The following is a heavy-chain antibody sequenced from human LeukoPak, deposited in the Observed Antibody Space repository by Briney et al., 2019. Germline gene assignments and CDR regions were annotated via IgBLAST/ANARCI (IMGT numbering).Heavy chain of an antibody. CDR1: GYPFTDYY. D-gene: IGHD1-26*01. J-gene: IGHJ4*02. V-gene: IGHV1-2*02. Sequence: RASVKVSCKASGYPFTDYYIHWVRQAPGQGLEWMGWINPHSGGTNYAQKFKGRITMTRDTSINTAYIDLARLRSDDAAGYFCARVYVDGATQVDYWGQGTLVTVSS. CDR3: ARVYVDGATQVDY. CDR2: INPHSGGT.